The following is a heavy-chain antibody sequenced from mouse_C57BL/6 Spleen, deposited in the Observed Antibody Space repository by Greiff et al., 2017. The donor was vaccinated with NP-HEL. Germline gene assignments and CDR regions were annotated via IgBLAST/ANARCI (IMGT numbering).Heavy chain of an antibody. V-gene: IGHV1-26*01. Sequence: EVQLQQSGPELVKPGASVKISCKASGYTFTDYYMNWVKQSHGKSLEWIGDINPNNGGTSYNQKFKGKATLTVDKSSSTAYMELRSLTSEDSAVYYCARKSYSSWYFDVWGTGTTVTVSS. D-gene: IGHD2-12*01. CDR2: INPNNGGT. CDR1: GYTFTDYY. J-gene: IGHJ1*03. CDR3: ARKSYSSWYFDV.